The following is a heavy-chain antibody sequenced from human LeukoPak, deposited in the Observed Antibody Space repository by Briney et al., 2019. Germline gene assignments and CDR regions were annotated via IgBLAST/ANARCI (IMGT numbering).Heavy chain of an antibody. CDR1: GFTFSSYC. V-gene: IGHV3-21*04. D-gene: IGHD6-13*01. CDR3: AKGRYSSSWLDAFDI. J-gene: IGHJ3*02. Sequence: GGSLRLSCAASGFTFSSYCMNWARQAPGKGLEWVSPISSSSSQIYYADSVKGRFTISRDNAKNSLYLQLNSLRAEDMALYYCAKGRYSSSWLDAFDIWGQGTMVTVSS. CDR2: ISSSSSQI.